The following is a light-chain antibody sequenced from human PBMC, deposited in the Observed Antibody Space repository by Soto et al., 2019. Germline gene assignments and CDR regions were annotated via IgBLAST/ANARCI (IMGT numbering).Light chain of an antibody. Sequence: EIVLTQSPDILSLSPGERATLSCRASQSVSSTSLAWYQQKPGQAPRLLIYGASSRATGIPDRFSGSGSGTDFTLTISRLEPEDFAVYYCHQYGNYGITFSQGTRLEIK. J-gene: IGKJ5*01. CDR1: QSVSSTS. V-gene: IGKV3-20*01. CDR2: GAS. CDR3: HQYGNYGIT.